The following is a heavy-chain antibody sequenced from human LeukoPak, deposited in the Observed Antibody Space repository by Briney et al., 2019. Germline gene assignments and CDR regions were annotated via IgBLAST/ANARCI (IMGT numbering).Heavy chain of an antibody. V-gene: IGHV3-21*01. D-gene: IGHD6-19*01. CDR1: GFTFSSYS. J-gene: IGHJ4*02. CDR3: AKQSIAVAGTGYFDY. Sequence: GGSLRLSCAASGFTFSSYSMNWVRQAPGKGLEWVSSISSSSSYIYYADSVKGRFTISRDDAKNSLYLQMNSLVAEDTAVYYCAKQSIAVAGTGYFDYWGQGTLVTVSS. CDR2: ISSSSSYI.